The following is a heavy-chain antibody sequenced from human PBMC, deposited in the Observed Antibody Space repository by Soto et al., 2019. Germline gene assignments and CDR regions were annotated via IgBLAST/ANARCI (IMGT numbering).Heavy chain of an antibody. Sequence: SQTLSLTCAISGDSVSSNSAAWNWIRQSPSRGLEWLGRTYYRSKWYNDYAVSVKSRITINPDTSKNQFSLQLNSVTPEDTAVYYCARSESGDCSGGSCWGFYYGMDVWGQGTTVTVSS. J-gene: IGHJ6*02. CDR3: ARSESGDCSGGSCWGFYYGMDV. CDR1: GDSVSSNSAA. CDR2: TYYRSKWYN. D-gene: IGHD2-15*01. V-gene: IGHV6-1*01.